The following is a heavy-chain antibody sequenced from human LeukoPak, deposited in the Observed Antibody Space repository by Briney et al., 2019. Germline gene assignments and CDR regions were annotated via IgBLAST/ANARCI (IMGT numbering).Heavy chain of an antibody. CDR3: ARGIDDYDSSGYYPRKIYYFDY. J-gene: IGHJ4*02. CDR1: GYTFTSYY. V-gene: IGHV1-2*02. Sequence: ASVKVSCKASGYTFTSYYIHWVRQAPGQGLEWMGWINPNSGGTNYAQKFQGRVTMTRDTSISTAYMELSSLRSDDTAVYYCARGIDDYDSSGYYPRKIYYFDYWGQGTLVTVSS. CDR2: INPNSGGT. D-gene: IGHD3-22*01.